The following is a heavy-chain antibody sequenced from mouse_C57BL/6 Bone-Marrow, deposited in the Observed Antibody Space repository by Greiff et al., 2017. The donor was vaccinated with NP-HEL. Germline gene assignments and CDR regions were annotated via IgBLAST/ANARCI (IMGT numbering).Heavy chain of an antibody. V-gene: IGHV1-82*01. Sequence: VQLKESGPELVKPGASVKISCKASGYAFSSSWMNWVKQSPGKGLEWIGRIYPGDGDTNYNGKFKGKATLTADKSSSTAYMQLSSLTSEDSAVYFCARDSSGYCWFAYWGQGTLVTVSA. CDR3: ARDSSGYCWFAY. J-gene: IGHJ3*01. D-gene: IGHD3-2*02. CDR2: IYPGDGDT. CDR1: GYAFSSSW.